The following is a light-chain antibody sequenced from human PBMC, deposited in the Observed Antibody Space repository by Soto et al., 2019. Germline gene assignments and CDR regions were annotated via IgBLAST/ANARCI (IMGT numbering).Light chain of an antibody. CDR3: LLSYSSALPV. CDR1: TGAVTSGHY. Sequence: QAVVTQEPSLTVSPGGTVTLTCGSSTGAVTSGHYPYWFQQKPGQAPRTLIYDTNNKHSWTPARFSGSLLGGKAALTLSGAQPDDEALYYCLLSYSSALPVFGGGTQLTVL. J-gene: IGLJ7*01. CDR2: DTN. V-gene: IGLV7-46*01.